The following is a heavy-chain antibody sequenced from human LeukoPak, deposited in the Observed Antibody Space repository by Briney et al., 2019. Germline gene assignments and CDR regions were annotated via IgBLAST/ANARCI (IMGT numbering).Heavy chain of an antibody. J-gene: IGHJ5*02. CDR2: INSDASDT. Sequence: GGSLRLSCAASGFTFSRHWMHWVRQAPGKGLVWISRINSDASDTNYADFVKGRLTISRDNAKNTVYLQINSLRDEDTAVYYCAKDRTYIAVAGRASNWFDPWGQGTLVTVSS. CDR3: AKDRTYIAVAGRASNWFDP. D-gene: IGHD6-19*01. CDR1: GFTFSRHW. V-gene: IGHV3-74*01.